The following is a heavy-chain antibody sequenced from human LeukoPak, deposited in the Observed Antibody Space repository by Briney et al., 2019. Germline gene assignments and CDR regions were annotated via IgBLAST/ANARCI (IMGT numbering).Heavy chain of an antibody. CDR3: ARDLGYCSSTSCYNFDY. Sequence: PGGSLRLSCAASGFTFSSYWMSWVRQAPGKGLERVANINQDGSEKYYVDSVKGRFTISRENAKNSLYLQMNSLRAEDTAVYYCARDLGYCSSTSCYNFDYWGQGTLVTVSS. CDR1: GFTFSSYW. J-gene: IGHJ4*02. CDR2: INQDGSEK. D-gene: IGHD2-2*02. V-gene: IGHV3-7*01.